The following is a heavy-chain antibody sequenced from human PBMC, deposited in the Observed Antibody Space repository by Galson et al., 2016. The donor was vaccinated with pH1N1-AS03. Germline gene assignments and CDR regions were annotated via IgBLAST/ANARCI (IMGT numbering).Heavy chain of an antibody. J-gene: IGHJ3*01. V-gene: IGHV3-30-3*01. D-gene: IGHD1-26*01. CDR2: ISYHGNNK. Sequence: SLRLSCAASGFTVSSHSMHWARQAPDEGLEWVAGISYHGNNKFYAHSVKGRFTISRDSLQNTLDLQMNSLSAEDSAVYFCARETIRAGEFDLWGRGTVVNVSS. CDR3: ARETIRAGEFDL. CDR1: GFTVSSHS.